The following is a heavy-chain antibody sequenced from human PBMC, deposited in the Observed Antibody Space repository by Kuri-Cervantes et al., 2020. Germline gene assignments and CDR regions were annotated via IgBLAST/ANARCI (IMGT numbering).Heavy chain of an antibody. Sequence: SETLSLSCTVSGGSISSYYWSWRRQPPGKGLEWIGYIYYSGSTNYNPSLKSRVTISIDTSKNQFSLRLSAVTAADTAVYFCARRYDTGSFRLFDIWGQGTMVTVSS. CDR2: IYYSGST. D-gene: IGHD3-22*01. V-gene: IGHV4-59*01. CDR3: ARRYDTGSFRLFDI. J-gene: IGHJ3*02. CDR1: GGSISSYY.